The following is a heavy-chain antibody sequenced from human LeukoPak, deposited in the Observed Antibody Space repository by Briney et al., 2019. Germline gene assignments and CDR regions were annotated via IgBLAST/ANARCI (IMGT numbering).Heavy chain of an antibody. V-gene: IGHV4-34*01. Sequence: SETLSLTCAVYGGSFSGYYWSWIRQPPGKGLEWIGEINHSGSTNYNPSLKSRGTTSVDTYKNQFSLKLSSVTAADTAVYYCAREAPYGSGSYYNGPFDYWGQGTLVTVSS. CDR3: AREAPYGSGSYYNGPFDY. CDR1: GGSFSGYY. D-gene: IGHD3-10*01. CDR2: INHSGST. J-gene: IGHJ4*02.